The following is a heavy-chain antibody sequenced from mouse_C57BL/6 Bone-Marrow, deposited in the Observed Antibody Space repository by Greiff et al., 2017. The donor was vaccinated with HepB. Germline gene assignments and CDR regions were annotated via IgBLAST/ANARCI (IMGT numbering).Heavy chain of an antibody. Sequence: EVQLQESGAELVRPGASVKLSCTASGFNIKDDYMHWVKQRPEQGLEWIGWIDPENGDTEYASKFQGKATITADTSSNTAYLQLSSLTSEDTAVYYCTALLRYYFDCWGQGTTLTVSS. CDR3: TALLRYYFDC. CDR2: IDPENGDT. CDR1: GFNIKDDY. V-gene: IGHV14-4*01. D-gene: IGHD1-1*01. J-gene: IGHJ2*01.